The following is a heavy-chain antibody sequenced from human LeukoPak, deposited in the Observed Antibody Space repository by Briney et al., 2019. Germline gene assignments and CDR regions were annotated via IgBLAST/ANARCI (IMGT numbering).Heavy chain of an antibody. CDR2: ISSGGSVK. J-gene: IGHJ4*02. CDR3: ASLVHSSSWYGGDY. D-gene: IGHD6-13*01. Sequence: GGSLRLSCAASEFIFSDYYISWIRQAPGKGLEWISHISSGGSVKYYADSVKGRFTISRDNSKNTLYLQMNSLRAEDTAVYYCASLVHSSSWYGGDYWGQGTLVTVSS. V-gene: IGHV3-11*04. CDR1: EFIFSDYY.